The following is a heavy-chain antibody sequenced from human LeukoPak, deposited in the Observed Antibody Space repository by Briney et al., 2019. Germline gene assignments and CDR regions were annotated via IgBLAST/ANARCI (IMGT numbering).Heavy chain of an antibody. Sequence: ASVKVSCKASGYTFTGYYMHWVRQAPGQGLEWMGWINPNSGGTNYAQKFQGRVTMTRDTSISTAYMELGRLRSDDTAVYYCARDADSSDSFEYWGQGTLVTVSS. CDR1: GYTFTGYY. J-gene: IGHJ4*02. D-gene: IGHD3-22*01. V-gene: IGHV1-2*02. CDR2: INPNSGGT. CDR3: ARDADSSDSFEY.